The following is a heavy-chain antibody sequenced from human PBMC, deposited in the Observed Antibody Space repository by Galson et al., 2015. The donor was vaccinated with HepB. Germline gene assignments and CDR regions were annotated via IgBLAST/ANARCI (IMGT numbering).Heavy chain of an antibody. CDR1: GFTFSSYA. CDR2: ISGSGGST. J-gene: IGHJ6*04. Sequence: SLRLSCAASGFTFSSYAMSWVRQAPGKGLEWVSAISGSGGSTYYADSVKGRFTISRDNSKNTLYLQMNSLRAEDTAVYYCAKDRGDIVVVPAASDVWGKGTTVTVSS. V-gene: IGHV3-23*01. D-gene: IGHD2-2*01. CDR3: AKDRGDIVVVPAASDV.